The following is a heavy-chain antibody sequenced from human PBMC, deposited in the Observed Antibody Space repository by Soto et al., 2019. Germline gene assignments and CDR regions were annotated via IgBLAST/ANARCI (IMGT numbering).Heavy chain of an antibody. D-gene: IGHD1-26*01. V-gene: IGHV2-5*02. CDR1: GFSLTTDRVG. CDR3: AHAYGGRSLY. CDR2: IYWDDSK. Sequence: QITLKESGPTLVKPTQPLTLTCTFSGFSLTTDRVGVRWIRQPPGEALEWLAVIYWDDSKTYRPSLESRLTITKDTSKNQVALTMTNMDSLDTATYYCAHAYGGRSLYWGQGTLVTVSS. J-gene: IGHJ4*02.